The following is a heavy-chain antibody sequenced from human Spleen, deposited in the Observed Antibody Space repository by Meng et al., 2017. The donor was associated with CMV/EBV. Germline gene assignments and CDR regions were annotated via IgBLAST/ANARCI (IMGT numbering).Heavy chain of an antibody. CDR1: GLSFDDFA. CDR3: MAWYSDGMDV. D-gene: IGHD6-13*01. Sequence: GGSLSLSCTTSGLSFDDFAISWVRQASGKGLEWVGRIRSKAHSYATAYAASVKGRFTISRDDSKNTAYLQMNSLKTEDTAVYYCMAWYSDGMDVWGQGTTVTVSS. J-gene: IGHJ6*02. V-gene: IGHV3-73*01. CDR2: IRSKAHSYAT.